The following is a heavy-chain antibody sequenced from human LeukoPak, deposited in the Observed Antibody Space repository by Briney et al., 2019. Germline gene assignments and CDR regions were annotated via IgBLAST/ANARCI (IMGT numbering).Heavy chain of an antibody. J-gene: IGHJ4*02. Sequence: GGSLRLSCAASGFAFSTYGMHWVRQPPGKGPEWVALISHDGSNKYYADSVKGRFTISRDNSKNTLYLQMNSLRAEDTAVYYCATRRVEVGWSGGSYYFDYWGQGTLVTVSS. V-gene: IGHV3-30*03. CDR3: ATRRVEVGWSGGSYYFDY. CDR2: ISHDGSNK. D-gene: IGHD3-10*01. CDR1: GFAFSTYG.